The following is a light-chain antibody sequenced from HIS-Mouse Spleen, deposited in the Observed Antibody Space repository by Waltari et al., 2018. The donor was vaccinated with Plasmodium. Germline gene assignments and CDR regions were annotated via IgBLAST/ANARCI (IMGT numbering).Light chain of an antibody. J-gene: IGLJ3*02. V-gene: IGLV3-27*01. CDR3: YSAADNNWV. CDR1: VLAKKKY. Sequence: SYELTQPSSVSVSPGQTARITCSGDVLAKKKYARWFQQKPGQAPVLGIYKDSERPSGIPGRFSGSSSGTTGTLTISGAQVEDEADYYGYSAADNNWVFGGGTKLTVL. CDR2: KDS.